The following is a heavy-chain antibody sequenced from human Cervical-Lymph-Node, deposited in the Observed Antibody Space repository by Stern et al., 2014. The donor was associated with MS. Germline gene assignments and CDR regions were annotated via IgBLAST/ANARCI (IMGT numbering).Heavy chain of an antibody. CDR1: GFTFDDYA. Sequence: EVQLVESGGGLVQPGRSLRLSCAASGFTFDDYAMHWVRQVPGKGLEWVSGISWNSGSIGYADSVKGRFTISRDNAKNSLYLQMNSLRPEDTALYYCGKGRYSGYDYNGFDYWGQGTLVTVSS. CDR2: ISWNSGSI. CDR3: GKGRYSGYDYNGFDY. J-gene: IGHJ4*02. V-gene: IGHV3-9*01. D-gene: IGHD5-12*01.